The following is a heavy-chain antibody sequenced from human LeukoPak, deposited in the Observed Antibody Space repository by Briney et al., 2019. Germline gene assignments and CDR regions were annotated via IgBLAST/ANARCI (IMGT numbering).Heavy chain of an antibody. CDR2: IYYSGST. J-gene: IGHJ6*03. Sequence: SQTLSLTCTVSGGSISSGDYYWSWIRQPPGKGLEWIGYIYYSGSTYYNPSLKSRVTISVDTSKNQFSLKLSSVTAADTAVYYCARSGYCSSTSCSPYYYYYYYMDVWGKGTTVTVSS. V-gene: IGHV4-30-4*08. CDR1: GGSISSGDYY. D-gene: IGHD2-2*01. CDR3: ARSGYCSSTSCSPYYYYYYYMDV.